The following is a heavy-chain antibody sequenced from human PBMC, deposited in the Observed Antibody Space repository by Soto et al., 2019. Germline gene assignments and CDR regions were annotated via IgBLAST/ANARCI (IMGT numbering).Heavy chain of an antibody. CDR3: ATLGPYGSGSFSSADYYYGMDV. V-gene: IGHV3-21*01. D-gene: IGHD3-10*01. J-gene: IGHJ6*02. CDR1: GFTFSSYS. Sequence: PGGSLRLSCEASGFTFSSYSMNWVRQAPGKGLEWVSSISSSSSYIYYADSVKGRFTISRDNAKNSLYLQMNSLRAEDTAVYYCATLGPYGSGSFSSADYYYGMDVWGQGTTVTVSS. CDR2: ISSSSSYI.